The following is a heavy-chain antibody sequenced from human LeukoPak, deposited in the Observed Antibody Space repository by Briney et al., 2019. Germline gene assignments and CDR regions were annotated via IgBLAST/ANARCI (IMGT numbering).Heavy chain of an antibody. J-gene: IGHJ4*02. CDR2: IYYSGST. D-gene: IGHD3-22*01. CDR3: VRSYYDSSGPDY. Sequence: SETLSLTCTVSGGSISSYYWSWIRQPPGKGLEWIGYIYYSGSTNYNPSLKSRVTISVDTSKNQFSLKLSSVTAADTAVYYCVRSYYDSSGPDYWGQGTLVTVSS. V-gene: IGHV4-59*01. CDR1: GGSISSYY.